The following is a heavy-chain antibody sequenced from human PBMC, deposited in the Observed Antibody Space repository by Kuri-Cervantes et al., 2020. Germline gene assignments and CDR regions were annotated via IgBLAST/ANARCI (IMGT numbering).Heavy chain of an antibody. CDR1: GFTFSDYY. J-gene: IGHJ6*02. CDR2: ISSSGSTI. V-gene: IGHV3-11*04. Sequence: GESLKISCAASGFTFSDYYMSWIRQAPGKGLEWVSYISSSGSTIYYADSVKGRFTISRENAKNSLYLQMNSLRAGDTAVYYCARAMVRGVIPPYYYYGMDVWGQGTTVTVSS. CDR3: ARAMVRGVIPPYYYYGMDV. D-gene: IGHD3-10*01.